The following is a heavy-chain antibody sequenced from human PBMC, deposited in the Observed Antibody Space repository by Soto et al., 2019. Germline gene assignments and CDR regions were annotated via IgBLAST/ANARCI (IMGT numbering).Heavy chain of an antibody. CDR1: GGTFSSYT. Sequence: QVQLVQSGAEVKKPGSSVKVSCKASGGTFSSYTISWVRQAPGQGLEWMGRIIPILGIANYAQKFQGRVTSTADKSTSTAYMELSSLRSEDTAVYYCASFRGSYGMDVWGQGTTVTVSS. D-gene: IGHD3-10*01. CDR3: ASFRGSYGMDV. CDR2: IIPILGIA. V-gene: IGHV1-69*02. J-gene: IGHJ6*02.